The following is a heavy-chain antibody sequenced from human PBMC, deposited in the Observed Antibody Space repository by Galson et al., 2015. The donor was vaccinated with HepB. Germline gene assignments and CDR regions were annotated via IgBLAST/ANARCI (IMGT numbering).Heavy chain of an antibody. CDR2: IYYSGST. V-gene: IGHV4-59*01. CDR3: ARDSSGWGENAFDI. J-gene: IGHJ3*02. D-gene: IGHD6-19*01. CDR1: GGSISSYY. Sequence: SETLSLTCTVSGGSISSYYWSWIRQPPGKGLEWIGYIYYSGSTNYNPSLKSRVTISVDTSKNQFSLKLSSVTAADTAVYYCARDSSGWGENAFDIWGQGTMVTVSS.